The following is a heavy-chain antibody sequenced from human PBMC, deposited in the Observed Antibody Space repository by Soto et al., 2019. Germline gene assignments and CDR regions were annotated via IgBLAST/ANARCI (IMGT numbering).Heavy chain of an antibody. CDR1: GYTFTSYA. D-gene: IGHD2-21*02. Sequence: ASVKVSCKASGYTFTSYAMHWVRQAPGQRLEWMGWINAGNGNTKCSQKFQGRVTITRDTSASTAYMELSSLRSEDTAVYYCARWSTTVVTLDYWGQGTLVTVSS. CDR3: ARWSTTVVTLDY. V-gene: IGHV1-3*01. CDR2: INAGNGNT. J-gene: IGHJ4*02.